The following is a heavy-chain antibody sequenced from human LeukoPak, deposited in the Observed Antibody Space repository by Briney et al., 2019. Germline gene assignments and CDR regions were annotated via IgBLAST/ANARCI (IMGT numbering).Heavy chain of an antibody. CDR3: ARAGYSSSWYHY. Sequence: GGSLRLSCAASGFSFSSYRMNWVRQAPGKGLEWVSSVSNSGDYIHYADSVKGRFTISRDNAKNSLYLQMNSLRVEDTAVYYCARAGYSSSWYHYWGQGTLVTVSS. D-gene: IGHD6-13*01. J-gene: IGHJ4*02. CDR2: VSNSGDYI. CDR1: GFSFSSYR. V-gene: IGHV3-21*01.